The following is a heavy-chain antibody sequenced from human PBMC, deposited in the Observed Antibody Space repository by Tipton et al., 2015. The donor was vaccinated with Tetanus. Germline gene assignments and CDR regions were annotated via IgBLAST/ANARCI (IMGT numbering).Heavy chain of an antibody. J-gene: IGHJ6*03. CDR1: GGSISRGDYY. D-gene: IGHD6-13*01. V-gene: IGHV4-30-4*01. CDR2: IYKSGNT. CDR3: ARVGYYYYYMDV. Sequence: TLSLTCTVSGGSISRGDYYWSWVRQSPGEGLEWIGHIYKSGNTYYKPSLKSRVAISIDASKNQFSLKLNSMTAADTAVYYCARVGYYYYYMDVWGKGTTVTVSS.